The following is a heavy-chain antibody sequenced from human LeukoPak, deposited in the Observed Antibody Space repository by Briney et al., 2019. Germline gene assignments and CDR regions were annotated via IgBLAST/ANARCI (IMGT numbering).Heavy chain of an antibody. CDR2: IWYDGSNK. CDR3: AKFDEALTGYFGY. J-gene: IGHJ4*02. D-gene: IGHD3-9*01. V-gene: IGHV3-30*02. CDR1: GIPFSSFG. Sequence: GGSLRLSCAAPGIPFSSFGMHWLRQAPGKGLEWVAFIWYDGSNKYYADSVKGRFTISRDNSKNTLYLQMNSLRAEDTAVYYCAKFDEALTGYFGYWGQGTLVTVSS.